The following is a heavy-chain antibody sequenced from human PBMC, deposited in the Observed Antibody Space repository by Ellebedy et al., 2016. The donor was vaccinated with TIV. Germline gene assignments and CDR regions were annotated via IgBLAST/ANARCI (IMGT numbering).Heavy chain of an antibody. V-gene: IGHV3-30*03. CDR1: GFTFSSYG. J-gene: IGHJ4*02. CDR3: AREGPMLRGVIDEDY. CDR2: ISYDGSNK. Sequence: GGSLRLSCAASGFTFSSYGMHWVRQAPGKGLEWVAVISYDGSNKYYADSVKGRFTISRDNAKSSLYLQMNSLRAEDTAVYYCAREGPMLRGVIDEDYWGQGTLVTVSS. D-gene: IGHD3-10*01.